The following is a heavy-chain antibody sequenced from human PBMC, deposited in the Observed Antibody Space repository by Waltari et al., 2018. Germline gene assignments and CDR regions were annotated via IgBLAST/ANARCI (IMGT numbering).Heavy chain of an antibody. CDR1: GYSISSGSY. CDR2: IYHSGST. V-gene: IGHV4-38-2*01. Sequence: QVQLQESGPGLVKPSETLSLTCAVSGYSISSGSYWGWIRQPPGKGLEWIGSIYHSGSTYYNPSLKSRVTISVDTSKNQFSLKLSSVTAADTAVYYCARLRVVVAATFDYWGQGTLVTVSS. CDR3: ARLRVVVAATFDY. J-gene: IGHJ4*02. D-gene: IGHD2-15*01.